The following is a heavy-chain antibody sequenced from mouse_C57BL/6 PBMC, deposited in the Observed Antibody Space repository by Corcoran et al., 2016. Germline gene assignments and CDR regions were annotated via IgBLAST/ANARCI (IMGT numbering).Heavy chain of an antibody. CDR1: GYTFTDYY. D-gene: IGHD2-1*01. V-gene: IGHV1-26*01. J-gene: IGHJ2*01. CDR2: INPNNGGT. Sequence: EVQLQQSGPELVKPGASVKISCKASGYTFTDYYMNWVKQSHGKSLEWIGDINPNNGGTSYNQKFKGKATLTVDKSSSTAYMELRSLTSEDSAVYYCARSIYGNYGYYFDYWGQGTTLTVSS. CDR3: ARSIYGNYGYYFDY.